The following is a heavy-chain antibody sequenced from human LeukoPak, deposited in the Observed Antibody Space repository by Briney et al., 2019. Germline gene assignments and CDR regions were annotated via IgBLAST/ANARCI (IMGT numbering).Heavy chain of an antibody. V-gene: IGHV3-13*01. Sequence: GGSLRLSCAASGFTFSTYDMPWVRQATGKGLDWVAAIGPAGDTYYPDSVEGRFTISRENAKNSLYLQMNSLRAGDTAMYYCARGSGDYWDAFDIWGQGTMVTASS. J-gene: IGHJ3*02. CDR3: ARGSGDYWDAFDI. CDR1: GFTFSTYD. D-gene: IGHD2-21*02. CDR2: IGPAGDT.